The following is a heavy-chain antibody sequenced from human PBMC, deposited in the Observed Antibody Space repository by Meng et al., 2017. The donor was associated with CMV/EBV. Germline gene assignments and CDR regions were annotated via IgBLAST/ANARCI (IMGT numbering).Heavy chain of an antibody. D-gene: IGHD4-23*01. V-gene: IGHV3-21*01. Sequence: GGSLRLSCAASGFSFNTYTMNWVRQAPGKGLEWVSSISSRSSYIYSADSVRGRFTISRDNAKNSLYLQMNSLRAEDTAVYYCARDCPLGGVYGGNVGMDVWGQGTTVTVSS. CDR1: GFSFNTYT. J-gene: IGHJ6*02. CDR2: ISSRSSYI. CDR3: ARDCPLGGVYGGNVGMDV.